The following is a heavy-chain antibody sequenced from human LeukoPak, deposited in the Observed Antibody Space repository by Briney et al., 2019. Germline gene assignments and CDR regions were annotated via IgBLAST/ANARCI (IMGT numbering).Heavy chain of an antibody. CDR1: GFTFTDAW. CDR2: IKSKIDGGTT. J-gene: IGHJ4*02. CDR3: ARSYGSGTYPFDY. Sequence: PGGSLRLYCVASGFTFTDAWRSWVRQSPGKGLEGVGRIKSKIDGGTTDYAVPVKGRFTISRDDSKNTLYLQMNSLKTEDTAVYYCARSYGSGTYPFDYWGQGTLVTVSS. V-gene: IGHV3-15*01. D-gene: IGHD3-10*01.